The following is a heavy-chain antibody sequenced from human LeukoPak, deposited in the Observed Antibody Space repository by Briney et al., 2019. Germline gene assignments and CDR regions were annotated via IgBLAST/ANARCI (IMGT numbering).Heavy chain of an antibody. D-gene: IGHD3-10*01. J-gene: IGHJ6*02. Sequence: ASVKVPCKASGFTFTKHGFSWVRQAPGQGLEWMGWISAYNGDTYYAQKLQGRVTVTTDTSTTTAYMELRSLTYDDTAVYYCAREHDTKVPYYNGMDVWGQGTTVTVSS. CDR2: ISAYNGDT. V-gene: IGHV1-18*01. CDR3: AREHDTKVPYYNGMDV. CDR1: GFTFTKHG.